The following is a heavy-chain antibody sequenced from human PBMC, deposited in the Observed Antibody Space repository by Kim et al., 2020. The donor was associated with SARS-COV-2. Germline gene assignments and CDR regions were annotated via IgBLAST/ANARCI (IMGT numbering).Heavy chain of an antibody. Sequence: GGSLRLSCAASGFTFSSYAMSWVRQAPGKGLEWVSAISGSGGSTYYADSVKGRFTISRDNSKNTLYLQMNSLRAEDTAVYYCAKTGADYGDHHDAFDIWGQGTMVTVSS. D-gene: IGHD4-17*01. CDR2: ISGSGGST. J-gene: IGHJ3*02. CDR3: AKTGADYGDHHDAFDI. CDR1: GFTFSSYA. V-gene: IGHV3-23*01.